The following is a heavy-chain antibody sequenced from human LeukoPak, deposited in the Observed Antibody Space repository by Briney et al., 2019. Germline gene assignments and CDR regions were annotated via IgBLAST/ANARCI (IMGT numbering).Heavy chain of an antibody. CDR1: GYTFTSYD. CDR2: MNPNSGNT. V-gene: IGHV1-8*01. D-gene: IGHD3-22*01. Sequence: ASVTVSCTASGYTFTSYDINWVRQATGQGLEWMGWMNPNSGNTGYAQKFQGRVTMTRNTSISTAYMELSSLRSEDTVVYYCARFRGYYFRWFDPWGQGTLVTVSS. J-gene: IGHJ5*02. CDR3: ARFRGYYFRWFDP.